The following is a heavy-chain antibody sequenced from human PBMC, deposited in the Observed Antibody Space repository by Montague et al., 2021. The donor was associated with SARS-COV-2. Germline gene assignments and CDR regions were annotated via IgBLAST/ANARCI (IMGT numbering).Heavy chain of an antibody. CDR3: ARRGRKLLPVATTIGGFDI. V-gene: IGHV4-39*02. Sequence: SDTLSLSCTVSGGSISSSNYYWDWIRQPPGKGLEWIGSIDDSGSTYYKPSLKSRVTISVDTSKNHFSLKLSSVTAADTAVYYCARRGRKLLPVATTIGGFDIWGQGTMVTVSS. CDR1: GGSISSSNYY. D-gene: IGHD5-12*01. CDR2: IDDSGST. J-gene: IGHJ3*02.